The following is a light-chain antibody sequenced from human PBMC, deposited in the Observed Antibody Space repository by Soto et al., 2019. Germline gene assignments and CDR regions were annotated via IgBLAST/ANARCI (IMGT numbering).Light chain of an antibody. J-gene: IGKJ1*01. Sequence: PGERVTLSCRASQSVSSGYLTWYQQKPGQAPRLLIYGASTRATSIPARFSGSGSGTDFTLTISSLQPEDFAVYYCQQDYNSTQTFGQGTKVDIK. V-gene: IGKV3D-7*01. CDR1: QSVSSGY. CDR2: GAS. CDR3: QQDYNSTQT.